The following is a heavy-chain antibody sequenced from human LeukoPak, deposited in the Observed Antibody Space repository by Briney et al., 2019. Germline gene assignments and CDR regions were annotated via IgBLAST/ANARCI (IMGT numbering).Heavy chain of an antibody. D-gene: IGHD5-18*01. Sequence: SEALPLTCNVSGAFMSNYYWVWIRQPPGKGLEWIGSIYHSGTTYSVRTYHNPPLKSRVTISLDTSKNQFSLKVGTITAADTAVYYCARAGGYGLIDYWGQGTMVTVSS. CDR2: IYHSGTTYSVRT. V-gene: IGHV4-39*07. CDR3: ARAGGYGLIDY. J-gene: IGHJ4*02. CDR1: GAFMSNYY.